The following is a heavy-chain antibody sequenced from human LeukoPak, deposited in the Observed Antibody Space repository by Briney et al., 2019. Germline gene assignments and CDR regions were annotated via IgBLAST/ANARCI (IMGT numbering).Heavy chain of an antibody. CDR3: ARGPFKGYCGGDCYALRYYYYYMDV. J-gene: IGHJ6*03. CDR1: GGTFSSYA. CDR2: IIPIFGTA. Sequence: SVKVSCKASGGTFSSYAISWVRQAPGQGLEWMGGIIPIFGTANYAQKFQGRVTITTDESTSTAYMELSSLRSEDTAVYYCARGPFKGYCGGDCYALRYYYYYMDVWGKGTTVAVSS. D-gene: IGHD2-21*02. V-gene: IGHV1-69*05.